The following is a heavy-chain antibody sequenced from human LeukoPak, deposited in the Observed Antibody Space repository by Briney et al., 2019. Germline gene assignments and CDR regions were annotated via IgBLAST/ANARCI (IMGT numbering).Heavy chain of an antibody. CDR3: ATLVMALDAFDI. CDR1: GYTFTSYG. CDR2: ISAYNGNT. J-gene: IGHJ3*02. Sequence: ASVKVSCKASGYTFTSYGISWVRQAPGQGLEWMGWISAYNGNTNYAQKFQGRVTMTRNTSISTAYMELSSLRSEDTAVYYCATLVMALDAFDIWGQGTMVTVSS. D-gene: IGHD3-16*02. V-gene: IGHV1-18*01.